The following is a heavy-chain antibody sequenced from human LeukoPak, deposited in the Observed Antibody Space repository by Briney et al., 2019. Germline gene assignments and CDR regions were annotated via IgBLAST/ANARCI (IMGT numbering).Heavy chain of an antibody. CDR1: GFTFSSYS. J-gene: IGHJ4*02. CDR3: ARDPTTAVGEFFDY. V-gene: IGHV3-21*01. D-gene: IGHD3-10*01. Sequence: GGSLRLSCAASGFTFSSYSMNWVRQAPGKGLEWVSSISSSSSYIYYADSVKGRFTISRDNAKNSLYLQMNSLRAEDTAVYYCARDPTTAVGEFFDYWGQGTLVTVSS. CDR2: ISSSSSYI.